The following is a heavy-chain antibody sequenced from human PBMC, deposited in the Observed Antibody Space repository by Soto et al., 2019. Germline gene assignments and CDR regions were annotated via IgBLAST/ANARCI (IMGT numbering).Heavy chain of an antibody. Sequence: GGSLRLSCAASGFTFSGYAMSWVRQAPGKGLEWVSAISGSGGSTYYADSVKGRFTISRDNSKNTPYLQMNSLRAEDTAVYYCGRESGGSCLDYWGQGTLVTVPQ. CDR3: GRESGGSCLDY. CDR2: ISGSGGST. D-gene: IGHD2-15*01. CDR1: GFTFSGYA. J-gene: IGHJ4*02. V-gene: IGHV3-23*01.